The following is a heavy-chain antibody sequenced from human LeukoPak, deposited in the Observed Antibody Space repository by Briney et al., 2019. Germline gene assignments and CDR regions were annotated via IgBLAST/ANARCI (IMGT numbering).Heavy chain of an antibody. CDR1: GYTFIAYY. V-gene: IGHV1-2*06. CDR2: INPNSGDP. D-gene: IGHD2-8*01. Sequence: ASVKVSCKASGYTFIAYYMHWVRQAPGRGLEWMGRINPNSGDPNYPQKFQGRVTMTRDTSISTAYMEMSSLTSDDTAVYYCARSARHCNNGVCFTDYYIDLWGKGTTVIVSS. CDR3: ARSARHCNNGVCFTDYYIDL. J-gene: IGHJ6*03.